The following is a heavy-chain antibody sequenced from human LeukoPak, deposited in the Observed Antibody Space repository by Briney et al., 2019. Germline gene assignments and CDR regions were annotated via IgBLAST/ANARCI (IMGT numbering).Heavy chain of an antibody. V-gene: IGHV3-66*01. J-gene: IGHJ4*02. CDR3: ARDSSGFDY. Sequence: PGGSLRLSCAASGFTFSKAWMSWVRQAPGKGLEWVSVIYSGGGTYYADSVKGRFTISRDNSKNTLYLQMNSLRAEDTAVYYCARDSSGFDYWGQGTLGTVSS. D-gene: IGHD6-19*01. CDR1: GFTFSKAW. CDR2: IYSGGGT.